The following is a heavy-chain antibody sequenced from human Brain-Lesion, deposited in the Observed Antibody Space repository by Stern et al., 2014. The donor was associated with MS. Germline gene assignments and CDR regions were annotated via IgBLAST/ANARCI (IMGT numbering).Heavy chain of an antibody. Sequence: VHLVESGPGLVKPSETLSLTCSVSGGSISRSTYYWGWIRQPPGKGLEWIGSIYYSGTTYYNPSLKSRVTIDTSTTQFSLRLTSVTAADTAVYYCARHDGWLPHYWSQGTLVTVSS. CDR2: IYYSGTT. CDR1: GGSISRSTYY. V-gene: IGHV4-39*01. D-gene: IGHD5-12*01. CDR3: ARHDGWLPHY. J-gene: IGHJ4*02.